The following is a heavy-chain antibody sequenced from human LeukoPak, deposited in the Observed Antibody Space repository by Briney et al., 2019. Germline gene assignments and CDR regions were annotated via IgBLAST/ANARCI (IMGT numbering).Heavy chain of an antibody. CDR1: GYTFTSYY. Sequence: GASVKVSCKASGYTFTSYYMHWVRQAPGQGPEWMGWMNPNSGGTNYAQKFQGRVTMTRDTSITTAYMELSSLRSDDTAVYYCAPRRVAADKGFDYWGQGTLVTVSS. D-gene: IGHD6-19*01. V-gene: IGHV1-2*02. CDR2: MNPNSGGT. J-gene: IGHJ4*02. CDR3: APRRVAADKGFDY.